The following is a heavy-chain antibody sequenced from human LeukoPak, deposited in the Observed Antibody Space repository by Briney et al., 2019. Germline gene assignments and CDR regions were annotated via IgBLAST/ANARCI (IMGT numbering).Heavy chain of an antibody. CDR2: IYPGGS. V-gene: IGHV4-4*07. CDR3: ARDSGTTGEVKFDP. Sequence: SETLSLTCTVSGGSISSYYWSWIRQPAGKGLEWIGRIYPGGSNYNPSLKSRVTMSIDTSKNQLSLKLSSVTAADTAVYYCARDSGTTGEVKFDPWGQGTLVTVSS. D-gene: IGHD3-10*01. CDR1: GGSISSYY. J-gene: IGHJ5*02.